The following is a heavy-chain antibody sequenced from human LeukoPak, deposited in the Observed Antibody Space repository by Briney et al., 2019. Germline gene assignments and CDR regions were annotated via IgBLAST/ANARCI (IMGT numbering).Heavy chain of an antibody. J-gene: IGHJ4*02. V-gene: IGHV4-30-2*01. Sequence: SETLSLTCTVSGGSISSGGYYWSWIRQPPGKGLEWIGYSYHSGSTYYNPSLKSRVTISVDTSKNQFSLKLTSVTAADTAVYYCASQGYSGYGHLDYWGQGTLVTVSS. CDR1: GGSISSGGYY. CDR3: ASQGYSGYGHLDY. D-gene: IGHD5-12*01. CDR2: SYHSGST.